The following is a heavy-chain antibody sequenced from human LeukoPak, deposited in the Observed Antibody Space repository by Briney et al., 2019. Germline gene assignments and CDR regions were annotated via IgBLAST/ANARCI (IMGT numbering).Heavy chain of an antibody. D-gene: IGHD3-3*01. CDR3: ARAPVPYDFWSGPTYYFDY. J-gene: IGHJ4*02. CDR2: IYYSGST. V-gene: IGHV4-30-4*07. CDR1: GGSISSGGYS. Sequence: PSETLSLTCAVSGGSISSGGYSWSWIRQPPGEGLEWIGYIYYSGSTYYNPSLKSRVTISVDTSKNQFSLKLSSVTAADTAVYYCARAPVPYDFWSGPTYYFDYWGQGTLVTVSS.